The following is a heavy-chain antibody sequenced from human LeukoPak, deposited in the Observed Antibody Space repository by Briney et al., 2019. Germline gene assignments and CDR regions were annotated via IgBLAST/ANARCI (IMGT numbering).Heavy chain of an antibody. CDR1: GYTFTGYY. Sequence: ASVKVSCKASGYTFTGYYMHWVRQAPGQGLEWMGFINPSGSSAAYAQKFQGRLTTTRDMFTSTDYMELTSLTSDDTAVYYCARDNSVGETAWWFDPWGQGTLVTVSS. V-gene: IGHV1-46*01. CDR3: ARDNSVGETAWWFDP. D-gene: IGHD1-26*01. CDR2: INPSGSSA. J-gene: IGHJ5*02.